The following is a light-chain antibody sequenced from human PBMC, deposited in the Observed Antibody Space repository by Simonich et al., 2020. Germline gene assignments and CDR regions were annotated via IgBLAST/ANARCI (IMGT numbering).Light chain of an antibody. V-gene: IGKV1-17*03. J-gene: IGKJ2*01. CDR2: DAS. CDR3: LQHNSYPYT. Sequence: DIQMTQTPSAMSASVGDRVTITCRASQCISNYLARFQQKPGKVPKRLIYDASSLQSWVPSRYSGSGSGTEFTLTISSLQPEDFATYYCLQHNSYPYTFGQGTKLEIK. CDR1: QCISNY.